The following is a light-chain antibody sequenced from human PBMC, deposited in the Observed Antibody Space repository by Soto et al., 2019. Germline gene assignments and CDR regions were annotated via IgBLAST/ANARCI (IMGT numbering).Light chain of an antibody. J-gene: IGKJ1*01. CDR3: QQYGSSGT. V-gene: IGKV3-20*01. Sequence: EIVLTRYPGTLGLSLGERANLCCRASQRISSNYLAWYQQKPGQPPRLLIFGASSRATGIPDRFSGSGSATDFTLIISRLEPEDFAVDYCQQYGSSGTFGQGTKVDIK. CDR2: GAS. CDR1: QRISSNY.